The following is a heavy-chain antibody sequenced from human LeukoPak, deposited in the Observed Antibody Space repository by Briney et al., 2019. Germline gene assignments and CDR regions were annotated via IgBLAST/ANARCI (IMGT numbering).Heavy chain of an antibody. V-gene: IGHV4-39*07. CDR2: IYYSGST. CDR3: ARDLGSYGH. Sequence: SEALSLTCTVSGGSISSSSYYWGWIRQPRGKGLEWIGSIYYSGSTYYNPSLKSRVTISVDTSKNQFSLKLSSVTAADTAVYYCARDLGSYGHWGQGNLVTVSS. CDR1: GGSISSSSYY. D-gene: IGHD5-18*01. J-gene: IGHJ4*02.